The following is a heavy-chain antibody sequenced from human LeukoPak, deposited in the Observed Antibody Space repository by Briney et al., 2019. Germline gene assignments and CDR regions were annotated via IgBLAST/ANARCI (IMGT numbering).Heavy chain of an antibody. J-gene: IGHJ3*02. Sequence: GASVKVSCKASGGTFSSYAISWVRQAPGQGLEWMGGIIPIFGTANYAQKFQGRVTITADESTSTAYMELSSLRSEDTAVYYCATYYDILTGPAFDIWGQGTMVTVSS. CDR1: GGTFSSYA. CDR2: IIPIFGTA. D-gene: IGHD3-9*01. V-gene: IGHV1-69*13. CDR3: ATYYDILTGPAFDI.